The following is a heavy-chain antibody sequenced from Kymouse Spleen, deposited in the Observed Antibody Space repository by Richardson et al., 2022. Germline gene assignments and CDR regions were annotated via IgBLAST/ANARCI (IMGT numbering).Heavy chain of an antibody. CDR2: INHSGST. V-gene: IGHV4-34*01. Sequence: QVQLQQWGAGLLKPSETLSLTCAVYGGSFSGYYWSWIRQPPGKGLEWIGEINHSGSTNYNPSLKSRVTISVDTSKNQFSLKLSSVTAADTAVYYCARGRGVVVPAATFDYWGQGTLVTVSS. CDR1: GGSFSGYY. D-gene: IGHD2-2*02. J-gene: IGHJ4*02. CDR3: ARGRGVVVPAATFDY.